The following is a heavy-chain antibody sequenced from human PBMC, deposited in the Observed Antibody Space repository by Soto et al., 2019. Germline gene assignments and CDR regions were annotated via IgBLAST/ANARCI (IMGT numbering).Heavy chain of an antibody. CDR3: AREYPTSSRSIDY. J-gene: IGHJ4*02. CDR1: SGSMSSFY. D-gene: IGHD6-6*01. V-gene: IGHV4-4*07. Sequence: ASETLSLTCTVSSGSMSSFYWSWIRQPAGKGLEWIGRVYTSGSTNYHPSLESRLTISLDASKNQFSLELRSVTATDTALYYFAREYPTSSRSIDYWGLGILVTVSS. CDR2: VYTSGST.